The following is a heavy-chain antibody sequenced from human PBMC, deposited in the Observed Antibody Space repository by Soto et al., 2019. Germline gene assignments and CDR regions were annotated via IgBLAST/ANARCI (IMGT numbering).Heavy chain of an antibody. Sequence: EVQLLESGGGFVQPGESLRLSCVASGFTFSLSAMSWVRQAPGRGLEWVSSISGGGGSTEYTDSVKGRFTISRDNSKDTVHLQMSSLRAEDTAVYYCSNGPEYDILTGCDYWGQGALVTVSS. D-gene: IGHD3-9*01. V-gene: IGHV3-23*01. J-gene: IGHJ4*02. CDR2: ISGGGGST. CDR1: GFTFSLSA. CDR3: SNGPEYDILTGCDY.